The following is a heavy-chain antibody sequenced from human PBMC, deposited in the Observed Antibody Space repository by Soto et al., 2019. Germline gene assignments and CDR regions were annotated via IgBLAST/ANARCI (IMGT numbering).Heavy chain of an antibody. CDR2: ISGSGGST. V-gene: IGHV3-23*01. CDR3: AKTPRGAAAGIWVWFDP. CDR1: GFTFSSYA. J-gene: IGHJ5*02. D-gene: IGHD6-13*01. Sequence: GGSLRLSCAASGFTFSSYAMSWVRQAPGKGLEWVSAISGSGGSTYYADSVKGRFTISRDNSKNTLYLQMNSLRAEDTAVYYCAKTPRGAAAGIWVWFDPWGQGTLVTVSS.